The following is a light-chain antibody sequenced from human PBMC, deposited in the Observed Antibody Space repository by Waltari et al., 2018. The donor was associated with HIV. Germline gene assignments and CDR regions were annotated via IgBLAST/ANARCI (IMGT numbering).Light chain of an antibody. V-gene: IGKV1D-12*01. CDR2: GAS. CDR1: QGIANW. J-gene: IGKJ5*01. CDR3: QQTNSFPIT. Sequence: DIQMTQFPSSVSASVGDRVTMTCRATQGIANWVAWYRQKPGKAPKLLIHGASILQEGVPSRFSGSGSGTIFTLTIKTLQPEDFATYFCQQTNSFPITFGQGTRLDSK.